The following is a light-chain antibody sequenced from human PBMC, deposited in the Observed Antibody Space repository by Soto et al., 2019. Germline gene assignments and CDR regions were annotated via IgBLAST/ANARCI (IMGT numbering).Light chain of an antibody. J-gene: IGKJ5*01. CDR1: QSISSY. V-gene: IGKV1-39*01. Sequence: DIQMTQSPSSLSASVGDRVTITCRASQSISSYLNWYQQKPGKAPKLLIYAASSLQSGVPSRVSGSGSGTDFTLTISSLQPEDFATYYCQQSYSTPRVTFGQWTRLEIK. CDR3: QQSYSTPRVT. CDR2: AAS.